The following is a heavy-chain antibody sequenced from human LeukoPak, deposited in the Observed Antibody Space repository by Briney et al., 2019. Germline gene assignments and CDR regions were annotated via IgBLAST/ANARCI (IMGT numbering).Heavy chain of an antibody. CDR2: ISYDGSNK. Sequence: GGSLRLSCAASGFTFRSYDMHWVRQAPGKGLEWVALISYDGSNKDYTDSVQGRFTISRDNSKNTLYLQMNSLRAGDTAVYYCAKTGQGHYGDSYGSFDYWGQGTLVTVSS. CDR1: GFTFRSYD. D-gene: IGHD4-17*01. J-gene: IGHJ4*02. CDR3: AKTGQGHYGDSYGSFDY. V-gene: IGHV3-30*18.